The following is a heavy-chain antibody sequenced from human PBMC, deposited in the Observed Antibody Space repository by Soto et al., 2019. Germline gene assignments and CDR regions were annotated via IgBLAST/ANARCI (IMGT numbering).Heavy chain of an antibody. CDR2: IDGSGGIT. D-gene: IGHD3-10*01. J-gene: IGHJ5*02. CDR1: GFTFGTTA. CDR3: VKNSGWFNT. V-gene: IGHV3-23*01. Sequence: QLLQSGGGLVQPGGSLTLSCAASGFTFGTTAMSWVRQAPGEGLEWVSTIDGSGGITYYADSVKGRFTTSRDNSRNTVYLQMNSLRGDDTALYYCVKNSGWFNTWGQGALVTVSS.